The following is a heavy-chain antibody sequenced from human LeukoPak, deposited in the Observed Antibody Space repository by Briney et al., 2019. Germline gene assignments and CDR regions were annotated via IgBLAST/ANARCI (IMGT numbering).Heavy chain of an antibody. CDR2: ISGSGGST. CDR3: ATHRPPVGARDY. D-gene: IGHD1-26*01. J-gene: IGHJ4*02. Sequence: GGSLRLSCAASGFTFSSYDMSWIRQAPGKGLEWVSHISGSGGSTYYPDPAKGRFITSRATSKNTLYLQMNSLRAEDTAVYYCATHRPPVGARDYWGQGTLVTVSS. V-gene: IGHV3-23*01. CDR1: GFTFSSYD.